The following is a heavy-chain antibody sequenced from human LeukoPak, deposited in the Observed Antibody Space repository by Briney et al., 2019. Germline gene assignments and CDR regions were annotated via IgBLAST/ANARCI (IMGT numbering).Heavy chain of an antibody. D-gene: IGHD2/OR15-2a*01. V-gene: IGHV4-31*03. CDR2: IYYSGSA. CDR3: ARDCNLLVRGFDP. Sequence: PSQTLSLTCTVSGGSISSGGYYWSWIRQHPGKGLEWIGYIYYSGSAYYNPSLKSRVTISVDTSKNQFSLKLSSVTAADTAVYYCARDCNLLVRGFDPWDQGTLVTVSS. J-gene: IGHJ5*02. CDR1: GGSISSGGYY.